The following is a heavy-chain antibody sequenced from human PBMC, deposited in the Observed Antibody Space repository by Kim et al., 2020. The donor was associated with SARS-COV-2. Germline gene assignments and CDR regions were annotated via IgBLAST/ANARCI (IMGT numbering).Heavy chain of an antibody. J-gene: IGHJ4*02. CDR1: GFTFSGYG. D-gene: IGHD6-13*01. Sequence: GGSLRLSCTASGFTFSGYGMHWVRQAPGKGLEWVAVIWDDASKKYYADSVKGRFTISRDNSKNTLYLQMNSLRAEDTAVDYCARETYSSSWYRVSTLLPPECWGGGALLSLSS. CDR2: IWDDASKK. CDR3: ARETYSSSWYRVSTLLPPEC. V-gene: IGHV3-33*01.